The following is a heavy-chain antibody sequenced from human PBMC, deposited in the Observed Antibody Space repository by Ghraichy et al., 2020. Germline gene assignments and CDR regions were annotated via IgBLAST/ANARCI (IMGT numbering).Heavy chain of an antibody. CDR3: AGGYCTGGNCYDY. CDR1: SFTFSTYS. J-gene: IGHJ4*02. Sequence: GGSLRLSCAASSFTFSTYSMNWVRQAPGKGLEWISYISPCYTIYYADSVKGRFTISRDNAKNSLYLQMNSLRDDDTAVYYCAGGYCTGGNCYDYWGPGTLVTVPS. D-gene: IGHD2-8*02. CDR2: ISPCYTI. V-gene: IGHV3-48*02.